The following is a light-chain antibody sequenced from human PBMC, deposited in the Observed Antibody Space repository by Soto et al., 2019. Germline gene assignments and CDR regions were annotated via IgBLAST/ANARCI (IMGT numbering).Light chain of an antibody. J-gene: IGKJ1*01. CDR3: QQYASAPLT. CDR1: LTVTNNY. CDR2: DAS. V-gene: IGKV3-20*01. Sequence: EIVLTHSPDTLSLSPGERATLSCRANLTVTNNYLAWYQQKAGQAPRLVIYDASTRATGIPDRFSASGSGTDFTLTISRLEPEEFAVYFCQQYASAPLTFGQGTKVEVK.